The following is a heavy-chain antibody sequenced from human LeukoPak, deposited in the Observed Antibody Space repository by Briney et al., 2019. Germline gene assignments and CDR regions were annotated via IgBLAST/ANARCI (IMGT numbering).Heavy chain of an antibody. Sequence: SVKVSCKASGGTFSSYAISWVRQAPGQGLEWMGGIIPIFGTANYAQKFQGRVTITADESTSTAYMELSSLRSEDTAVYYCAREYTLYRSGWFLDYWGQGTVVTVSS. CDR2: IIPIFGTA. CDR3: AREYTLYRSGWFLDY. V-gene: IGHV1-69*13. D-gene: IGHD6-19*01. CDR1: GGTFSSYA. J-gene: IGHJ4*02.